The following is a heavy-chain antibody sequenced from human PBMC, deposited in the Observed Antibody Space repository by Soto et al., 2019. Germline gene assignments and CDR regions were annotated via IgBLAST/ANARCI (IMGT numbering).Heavy chain of an antibody. CDR2: INHSGST. V-gene: IGHV4-34*01. D-gene: IGHD6-19*01. CDR3: ASFYRSVAGTRYYYYGMDV. J-gene: IGHJ6*02. Sequence: SETLSLTCAVYGGSSSGYYWSWIRQPPGKGLEWIGEINHSGSTNYNPSLKSRVTISVDTSKNQFSLKLSSVTAADTAVYYCASFYRSVAGTRYYYYGMDVWGQGTTVTVSS. CDR1: GGSSSGYY.